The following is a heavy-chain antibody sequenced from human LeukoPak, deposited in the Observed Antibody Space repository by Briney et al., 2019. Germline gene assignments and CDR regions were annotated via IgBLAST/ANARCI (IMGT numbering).Heavy chain of an antibody. CDR3: ARDGRSGGSDYFDY. Sequence: GGSLRLSCAASLFTFSSYGMHWVRQAPGKGLEWVAVIWYDGSNKYYADSVKGRFTISRDNSKNTLYLQMNSLRAEDTAVYYCARDGRSGGSDYFDYWGQGTLVTVSS. J-gene: IGHJ4*02. V-gene: IGHV3-33*01. D-gene: IGHD2-15*01. CDR1: LFTFSSYG. CDR2: IWYDGSNK.